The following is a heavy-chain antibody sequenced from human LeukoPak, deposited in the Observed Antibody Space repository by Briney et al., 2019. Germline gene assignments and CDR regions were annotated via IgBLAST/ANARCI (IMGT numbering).Heavy chain of an antibody. J-gene: IGHJ5*02. V-gene: IGHV1-69*05. CDR3: AGSFIVLMVYARDNWFDP. CDR1: GGTFSSYA. Sequence: SVKVSCKASGGTFSSYAISWVRQAPGQGLEWMGRIIAIFGTANYAQKFQCRVTITTDESTSTAYMELSSLRSEDTAVYYCAGSFIVLMVYARDNWFDPWGQGTLVTVS. CDR2: IIAIFGTA. D-gene: IGHD2-8*01.